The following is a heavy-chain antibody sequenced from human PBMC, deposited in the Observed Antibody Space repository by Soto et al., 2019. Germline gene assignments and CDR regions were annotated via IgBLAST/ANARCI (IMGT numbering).Heavy chain of an antibody. CDR3: ARHSNEYRKSLDY. D-gene: IGHD1-1*01. Sequence: QLQLQESGPGLVKPSETLSLTCTVSGGSISGYYWSWIRQPPGKGLEWIAYIYYSGSTNPNPSLKSRVTISVDTSKNQFSLKLSSVTAADTAMYYCARHSNEYRKSLDYWGQGTLVTVSS. V-gene: IGHV4-59*08. CDR1: GGSISGYY. CDR2: IYYSGST. J-gene: IGHJ4*02.